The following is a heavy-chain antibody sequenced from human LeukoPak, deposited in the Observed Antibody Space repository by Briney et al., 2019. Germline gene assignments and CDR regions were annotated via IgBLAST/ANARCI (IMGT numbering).Heavy chain of an antibody. J-gene: IGHJ5*02. Sequence: SETLSLTCTVSGGSISSGDYYWSWIRQPPGKGLEWIGYIYYSGSTYYNPSLKSRVTISVDTSKIQFSLKLSSVTAADTAVYYCARADPGRYCSSTSCYNWFDPWGQGTLVTVSS. D-gene: IGHD2-2*01. CDR1: GGSISSGDYY. CDR2: IYYSGST. V-gene: IGHV4-30-4*08. CDR3: ARADPGRYCSSTSCYNWFDP.